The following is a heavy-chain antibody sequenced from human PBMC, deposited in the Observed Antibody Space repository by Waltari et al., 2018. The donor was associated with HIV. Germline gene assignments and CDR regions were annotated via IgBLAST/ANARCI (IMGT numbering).Heavy chain of an antibody. CDR1: GFPFSSYS. CDR3: ASKLLAPWFDY. V-gene: IGHV3-48*01. J-gene: IGHJ4*02. D-gene: IGHD2-8*02. Sequence: EVQLVESGGGLVQPGGSLRLSFADSGFPFSSYSTNWVRQAPGKGLECVSYISSSSSTIYYADSVKGRFTISRDNAKNSLYLQMNSLRAEDTAVYYCASKLLAPWFDYWGQGTLVTVSS. CDR2: ISSSSSTI.